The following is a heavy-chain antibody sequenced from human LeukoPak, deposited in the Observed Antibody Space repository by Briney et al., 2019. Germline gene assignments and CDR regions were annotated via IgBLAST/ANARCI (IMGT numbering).Heavy chain of an antibody. Sequence: SGTPSLTCTVSGGSISSGGYYWSWIRQPAGKGLEWIGRMYTSGNTNYNPSLKSRATISVDTSKNQSSLELSSVTAADTAVYYCARGEPSDYWGQGTPVTVSS. CDR2: MYTSGNT. D-gene: IGHD1-14*01. J-gene: IGHJ4*02. V-gene: IGHV4-61*02. CDR3: ARGEPSDY. CDR1: GGSISSGGYY.